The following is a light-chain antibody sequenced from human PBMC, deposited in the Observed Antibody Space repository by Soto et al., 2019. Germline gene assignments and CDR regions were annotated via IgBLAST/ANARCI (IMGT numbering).Light chain of an antibody. V-gene: IGKV4-1*01. CDR2: WAS. Sequence: DIVLTQSPDSLAVSLGERATINCKSSQSVLYSSNNKNYLAWYQQKPGQPPKLLIYWASTRESGVPDRFSGSGSGTDVTLTISSLQAEDVAVYYCQHHWTFGQGTKVEIK. CDR1: QSVLYSSNNKNY. CDR3: QHHWT. J-gene: IGKJ1*01.